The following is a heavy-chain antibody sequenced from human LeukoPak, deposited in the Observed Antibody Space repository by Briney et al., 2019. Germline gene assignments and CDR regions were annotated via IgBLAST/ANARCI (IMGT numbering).Heavy chain of an antibody. CDR2: IYYSGST. D-gene: IGHD6-19*01. Sequence: SETLSLTCTVSSGSISSYYRSWIRQPPGKGLEWIGYIYYSGSTNYNPSLKSRVTISVDTSKNQFSLKLSSVTAADTAVYYCARGNIAVAGTLQHWGQGTLVTVSS. CDR1: SGSISSYY. CDR3: ARGNIAVAGTLQH. V-gene: IGHV4-59*01. J-gene: IGHJ1*01.